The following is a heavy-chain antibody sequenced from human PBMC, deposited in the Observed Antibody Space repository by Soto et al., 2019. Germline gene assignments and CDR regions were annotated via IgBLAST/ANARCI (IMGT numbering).Heavy chain of an antibody. CDR3: ARAYSTSWTYYFDY. V-gene: IGHV4-59*01. CDR2: IYYRGST. J-gene: IGHJ4*02. Sequence: NPSETLSLTCTVSGGSLNGFYWSWIRQPPGKGLEWVGHIYYRGSTTYNPSLKSRVTISADSSKNNFSLKLTSVTAADTAVYFCARAYSTSWTYYFDYWGQGALVTVSS. D-gene: IGHD2-2*01. CDR1: GGSLNGFY.